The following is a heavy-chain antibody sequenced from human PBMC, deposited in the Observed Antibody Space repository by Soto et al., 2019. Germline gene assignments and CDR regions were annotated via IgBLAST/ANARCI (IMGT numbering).Heavy chain of an antibody. CDR1: GGSVSSGSYY. D-gene: IGHD6-19*01. CDR3: ARVGGSGWNFDS. J-gene: IGHJ4*02. Sequence: SETLSLTCTVSGGSVSSGSYYWSWIRQPPGKGLEWIGYMYDSGITSYNPSLKSRVTISVDASKNQFSLKLSSVTAADTAVYYCARVGGSGWNFDSWGQGILVTAPQ. V-gene: IGHV4-61*01. CDR2: MYDSGIT.